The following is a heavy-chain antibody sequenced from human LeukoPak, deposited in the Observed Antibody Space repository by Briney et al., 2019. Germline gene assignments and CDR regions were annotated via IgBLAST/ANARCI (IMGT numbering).Heavy chain of an antibody. CDR1: GFTFSSAV. J-gene: IGHJ4*02. CDR3: AKRLIQLWFYDY. D-gene: IGHD5-18*01. CDR2: ITSSGGAT. Sequence: GGSLRLSCAASGFTFSSAVMGGGRQAPGKGRGWGSAITSSGGATYYADSVKARLTISRDNSRNTLFLQMNSLRAEDTAVYYCAKRLIQLWFYDYWGQGTLVTVSS. V-gene: IGHV3-23*01.